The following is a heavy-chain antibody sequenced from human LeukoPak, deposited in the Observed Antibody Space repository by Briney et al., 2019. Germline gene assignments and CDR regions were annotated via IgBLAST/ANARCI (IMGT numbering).Heavy chain of an antibody. Sequence: GESLRISCKGSGYSFTNYWIGWVRQMPGKGLEWMGIIYPGDSDTRYSPSFQGQVTISADKSISTAYLQWGSLRASDTAMYYCARVESSPPDYWGQGTLVTVSS. D-gene: IGHD6-6*01. CDR3: ARVESSPPDY. CDR1: GYSFTNYW. V-gene: IGHV5-51*01. J-gene: IGHJ4*02. CDR2: IYPGDSDT.